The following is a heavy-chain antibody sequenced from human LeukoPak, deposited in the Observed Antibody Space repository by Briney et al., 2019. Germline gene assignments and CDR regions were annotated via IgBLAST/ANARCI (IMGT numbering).Heavy chain of an antibody. CDR2: MSPNSGNT. CDR3: ARGRFKSYYYYYGMDV. J-gene: IGHJ6*02. CDR1: GGTFSSYA. Sequence: EASVKVSCKASGGTFSSYAISWVRQAPGQGLEWMGWMSPNSGNTGYAQKFQGRVTMTRNTSISTAYMELSSLRSEDTAVYYCARGRFKSYYYYYGMDVWGQGTTVTVSS. D-gene: IGHD3-10*01. V-gene: IGHV1-8*02.